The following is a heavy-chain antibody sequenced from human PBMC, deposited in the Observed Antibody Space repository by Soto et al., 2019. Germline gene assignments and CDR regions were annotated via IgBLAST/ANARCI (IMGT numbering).Heavy chain of an antibody. CDR1: GFTFSNYG. Sequence: QVQLVESGGGVVQPGRSLRLSCAVSGFTFSNYGMNWVRQAPGKGLEWVAVISYEGSNKYYADSVKGRFTISRDNSKNPLYLQMNRLRVEYTAVYFCASTTYERPSYWGQGTLVTVSS. V-gene: IGHV3-30*03. CDR3: ASTTYERPSY. J-gene: IGHJ4*02. D-gene: IGHD6-25*01. CDR2: ISYEGSNK.